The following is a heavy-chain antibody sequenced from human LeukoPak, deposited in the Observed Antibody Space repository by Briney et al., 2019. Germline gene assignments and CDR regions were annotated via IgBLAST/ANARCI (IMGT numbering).Heavy chain of an antibody. Sequence: GESLKISCEGSGHSFASYWIGWVRQMPGKGLERMGIIYPGDSDTRYSPSFQGQVTISADKSIATAYLQWSSLKASDTAMYYCARRHSYGSNWFDPWGQGTLVTVPS. D-gene: IGHD5-18*01. V-gene: IGHV5-51*01. CDR1: GHSFASYW. CDR2: IYPGDSDT. J-gene: IGHJ5*02. CDR3: ARRHSYGSNWFDP.